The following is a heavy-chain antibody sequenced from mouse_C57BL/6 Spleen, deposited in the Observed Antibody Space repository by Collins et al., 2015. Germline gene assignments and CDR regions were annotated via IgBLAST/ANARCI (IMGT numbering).Heavy chain of an antibody. CDR2: IRNKANGYTT. J-gene: IGHJ2*01. CDR3: ARYRFYYGQNFFDY. CDR1: GFTFTDYY. V-gene: IGHV7-3*01. D-gene: IGHD1-1*01. Sequence: EVKLVESGGGLVQSGGSLSLSCAASGFTFTDYYMSWVRQPPGKALEWLGFIRNKANGYTTEYSASVKGRFTISRDNSQSILYLQMNALRAEDSATYYCARYRFYYGQNFFDYWGQGTTLTVSS.